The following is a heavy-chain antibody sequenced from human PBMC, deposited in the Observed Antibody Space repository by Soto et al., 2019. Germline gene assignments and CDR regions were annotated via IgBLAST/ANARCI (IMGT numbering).Heavy chain of an antibody. CDR3: GGGDDNRGWYYFDF. J-gene: IGHJ4*02. CDR2: IIPIFGTA. D-gene: IGHD2-15*01. V-gene: IGHV1-69*01. CDR1: GGTFSSYA. Sequence: QVQLVQSGAEVKKPGSSVKVSCQASGGTFSSYAISWVRQAPGQGLEWMGGIIPIFGTANYAQKFQGRVTITADESTSPRYKERSSLRSGETGVYYRGGGDDNRGWYYFDFWGQGTLVTVSS.